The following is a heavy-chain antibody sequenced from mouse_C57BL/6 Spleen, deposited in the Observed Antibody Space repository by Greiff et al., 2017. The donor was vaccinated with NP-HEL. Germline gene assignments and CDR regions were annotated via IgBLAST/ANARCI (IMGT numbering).Heavy chain of an antibody. CDR2: IYPGDGDT. J-gene: IGHJ2*01. D-gene: IGHD1-1*02. Sequence: VQLQQSGAELVKPGASVKISCKASGYAFSSYWMNWVKQRPGKGLEWIGQIYPGDGDTNYNGKFKGKATLTADKSSSTAYMQLSSLTSEDSAVYCCARDEDIGGSLFDYWGQGTTLTVSS. CDR1: GYAFSSYW. CDR3: ARDEDIGGSLFDY. V-gene: IGHV1-80*01.